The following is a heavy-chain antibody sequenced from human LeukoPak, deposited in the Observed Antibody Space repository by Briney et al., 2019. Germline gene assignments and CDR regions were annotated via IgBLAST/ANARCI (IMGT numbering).Heavy chain of an antibody. D-gene: IGHD1-14*01. CDR2: ISSSSSYI. Sequence: GGSLRLSCAASGFTFSSYSMNWVRQAPGKGLEWVSSISSSSSYIYYADSVKGRFTISRDNAKNSLYLQMNSLRAEDTAVYYCARNPQGGGDYYYYYMDVWGKGTTVTVSS. V-gene: IGHV3-21*04. J-gene: IGHJ6*03. CDR3: ARNPQGGGDYYYYYMDV. CDR1: GFTFSSYS.